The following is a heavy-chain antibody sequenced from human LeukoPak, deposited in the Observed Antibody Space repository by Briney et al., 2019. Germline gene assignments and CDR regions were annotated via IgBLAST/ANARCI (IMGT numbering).Heavy chain of an antibody. D-gene: IGHD3-3*01. J-gene: IGHJ5*01. CDR3: AKDGGIYDFPFDS. CDR2: ITGSGTTT. CDR1: GFTFSSYA. Sequence: GGSLRLSCAASGFTFSSYAMSWLRQAPGKGLEWVSTITGSGTTTYYADSVKGRFTISRDISRKTVYLQMNSLRAEDTAVYYCAKDGGIYDFPFDSWGQGTLVTVSS. V-gene: IGHV3-23*01.